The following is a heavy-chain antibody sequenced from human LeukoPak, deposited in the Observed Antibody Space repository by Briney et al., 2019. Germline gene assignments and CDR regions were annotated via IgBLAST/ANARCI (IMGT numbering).Heavy chain of an antibody. CDR3: AKGYYDYVWGSYYFDY. CDR2: ISGSGGTT. Sequence: PGGSLRLSCAASGFTFSSYAMNWVRQAPGKGLEWVSDISGSGGTTHYADSVKGRFTISRDNSRDTLYLQMNSLRAEDTAVYYCAKGYYDYVWGSYYFDYWGQGTLVTVSS. J-gene: IGHJ4*02. CDR1: GFTFSSYA. D-gene: IGHD3-16*01. V-gene: IGHV3-23*01.